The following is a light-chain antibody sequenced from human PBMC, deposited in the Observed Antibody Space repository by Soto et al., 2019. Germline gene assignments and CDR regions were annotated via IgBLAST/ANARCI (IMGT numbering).Light chain of an antibody. CDR3: QHYSTVWA. CDR2: DAS. J-gene: IGKJ1*01. V-gene: IGKV1-5*01. Sequence: DIQMTQSPSTLSASVGDRVTLTCRASQSISTGLAWYQQKPGKAPNLLIYDASTLESGVPSRFSGSGSGTEFTLTISSLQPDDFATYYCQHYSTVWAFGQGTKVDIK. CDR1: QSISTG.